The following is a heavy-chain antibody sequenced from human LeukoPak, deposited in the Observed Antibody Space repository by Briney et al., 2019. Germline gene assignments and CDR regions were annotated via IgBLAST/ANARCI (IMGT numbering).Heavy chain of an antibody. Sequence: PGGSLRLSCAASGFTFSSYAMHWVRQAPGKGLEWVAVISYDGSNKYYADSVKGRFTISRDNSKNTLYLQMNSLRAEDTAVYYCVRDRALDYWGQGTLVTVSS. CDR3: VRDRALDY. J-gene: IGHJ4*02. CDR2: ISYDGSNK. CDR1: GFTFSSYA. D-gene: IGHD3-16*02. V-gene: IGHV3-30-3*01.